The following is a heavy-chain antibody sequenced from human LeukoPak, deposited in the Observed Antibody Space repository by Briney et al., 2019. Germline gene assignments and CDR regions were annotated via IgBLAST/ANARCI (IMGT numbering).Heavy chain of an antibody. CDR2: IYSGGST. CDR1: GFTVSSNY. D-gene: IGHD3-3*01. V-gene: IGHV3-53*01. CDR3: AGFLEWPLRFDY. Sequence: GGSLRLSCAASGFTVSSNYMSWVRQAPGKGLEWVSVIYSGGSTYYADSVKGRFTISRDNSKNTLYLQMNSLGAEDTAVYYCAGFLEWPLRFDYWGQGTLVTVSS. J-gene: IGHJ4*02.